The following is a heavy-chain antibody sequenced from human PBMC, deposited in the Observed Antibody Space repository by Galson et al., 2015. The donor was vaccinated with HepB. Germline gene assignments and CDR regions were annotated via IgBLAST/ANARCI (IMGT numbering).Heavy chain of an antibody. Sequence: SLRLSCAASGFTFTSYWMTWVRQAPGKGLEWVANIKQDGSERYYVDSVKGRFTISGDNAKNSLYLQMNSLRAEDTAVYYCARDKYQLLRWGQGTLVTVSS. CDR2: IKQDGSER. J-gene: IGHJ4*02. CDR1: GFTFTSYW. D-gene: IGHD2-2*01. V-gene: IGHV3-7*03. CDR3: ARDKYQLLR.